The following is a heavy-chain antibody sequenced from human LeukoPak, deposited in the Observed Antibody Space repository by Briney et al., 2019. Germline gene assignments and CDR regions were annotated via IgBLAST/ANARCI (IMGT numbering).Heavy chain of an antibody. CDR1: GGSISSSSYY. Sequence: SETLSLTCTVSGGSISSSSYYWGWIRQPPGKGLEWIGSIYYSGSTYYNPSLKSRVTIPVDTSKNQFSLKLSSVTAADTAVYYCARGGYDSSGYFAWWGQGTLVTVSS. D-gene: IGHD3-22*01. J-gene: IGHJ4*02. CDR2: IYYSGST. V-gene: IGHV4-39*07. CDR3: ARGGYDSSGYFAW.